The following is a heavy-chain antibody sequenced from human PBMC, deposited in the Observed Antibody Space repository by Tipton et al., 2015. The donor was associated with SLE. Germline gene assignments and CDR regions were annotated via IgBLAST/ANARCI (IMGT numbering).Heavy chain of an antibody. V-gene: IGHV4-59*08. CDR2: FSYSGSP. CDR3: AMRRPQFWCFDY. Sequence: TLSLTCTVSGGSVSSYYWSWIRQPPGKGLEWIGYFSYSGSPNYNPSLKSRVTISVDTSKNQFSLKLTSVTAADTAVYYCAMRRPQFWCFDYWGQGNLVTVSS. D-gene: IGHD2-8*01. CDR1: GGSVSSYY. J-gene: IGHJ4*02.